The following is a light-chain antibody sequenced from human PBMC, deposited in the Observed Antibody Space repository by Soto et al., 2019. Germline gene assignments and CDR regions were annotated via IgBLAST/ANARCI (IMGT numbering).Light chain of an antibody. V-gene: IGLV2-14*01. Sequence: QSALTQRASVSGSPGQSITISCTGTISDVGDYNYVSWYQLHPDKAPKLMIYDVSNRPSGVSNRFSGSKSGNTAALTISGLQAEDEADYYCSSYTSSSTLFGGGTKLTVL. CDR1: ISDVGDYNY. J-gene: IGLJ2*01. CDR2: DVS. CDR3: SSYTSSSTL.